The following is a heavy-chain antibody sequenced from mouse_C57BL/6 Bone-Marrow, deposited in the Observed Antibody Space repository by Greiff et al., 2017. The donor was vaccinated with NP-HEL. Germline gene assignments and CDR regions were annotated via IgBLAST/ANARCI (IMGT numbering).Heavy chain of an antibody. Sequence: EVKLMESGGGLVQPGGSLKLSCAASGFTFSDYYMYWVRQTPEKRLEWVAYISNGGGSAYYPDTVKGRFTISRDKAKNTLYLQMSRLKSEDTAMYYCARHSSSPYAMDYWGQGTSVTVSS. V-gene: IGHV5-12*01. CDR1: GFTFSDYY. J-gene: IGHJ4*01. CDR3: ARHSSSPYAMDY. D-gene: IGHD1-1*01. CDR2: ISNGGGSA.